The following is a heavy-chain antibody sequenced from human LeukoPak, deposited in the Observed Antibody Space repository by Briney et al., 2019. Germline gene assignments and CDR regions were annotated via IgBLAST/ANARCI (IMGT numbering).Heavy chain of an antibody. CDR1: GFTFNDYA. V-gene: IGHV3-43*02. D-gene: IGHD2-15*01. J-gene: IGHJ4*02. Sequence: PGGSLRLSCAVSGFTFNDYAMNWVRQAPGKGLEWVSFISGDGGSTYYADTVKGRFTTSRDSSRNSLYLEMNSLRLGDTALYYCATDCSGNRCYSLWGQGTLVTVSS. CDR3: ATDCSGNRCYSL. CDR2: ISGDGGST.